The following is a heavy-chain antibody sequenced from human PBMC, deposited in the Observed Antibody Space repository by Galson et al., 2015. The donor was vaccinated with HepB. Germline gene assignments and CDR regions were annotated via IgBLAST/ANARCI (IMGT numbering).Heavy chain of an antibody. D-gene: IGHD3-9*01. CDR1: GLSFDIHA. J-gene: IGHJ4*02. CDR2: ISTSGAAT. CDR3: AKDADILTGYPYYFDY. Sequence: SLRLSCAVSGLSFDIHAMNWVRLAPGKGLQWVSTISTSGAATYYTDSVQGRFTISRANSKNMLYLQMNTLRVEDTAIYYCAKDADILTGYPYYFDYWGQGTLVSVSS. V-gene: IGHV3-23*01.